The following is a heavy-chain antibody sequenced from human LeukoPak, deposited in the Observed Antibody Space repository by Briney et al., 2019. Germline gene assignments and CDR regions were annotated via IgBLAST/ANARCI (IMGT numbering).Heavy chain of an antibody. V-gene: IGHV4-4*07. D-gene: IGHD2-8*01. CDR2: IYTSGST. J-gene: IGHJ6*03. CDR1: GGSISSYY. CDR3: ARAPYCTNGVCYTYYYYYMDV. Sequence: SETLSLTCTVSGGSISSYYWSWLRQPAGKGLEWIGRIYTSGSTNYNPSLKSRVTISVDTSKNQFSLKLSSVTAADTAVYYCARAPYCTNGVCYTYYYYYMDVWGKGTTVTVSS.